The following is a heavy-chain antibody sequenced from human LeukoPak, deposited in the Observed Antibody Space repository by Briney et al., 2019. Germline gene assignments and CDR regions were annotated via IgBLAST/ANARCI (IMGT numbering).Heavy chain of an antibody. V-gene: IGHV3-74*01. CDR3: AREIVGDWAS. J-gene: IGHJ5*02. CDR2: INTDGSST. CDR1: GFTFSSYW. Sequence: PGASLRLSCAASGFTFSSYWMHWVRQAPGKGLMWVSRINTDGSSTTYANSVKGRFTISRDNAKNMLYLQMNSLRAEDTAVYYCAREIVGDWASWGQGTLVTVSS. D-gene: IGHD2-21*02.